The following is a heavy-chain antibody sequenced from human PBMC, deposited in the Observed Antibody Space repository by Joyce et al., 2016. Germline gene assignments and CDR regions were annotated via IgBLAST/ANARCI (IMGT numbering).Heavy chain of an antibody. V-gene: IGHV3-23*01. Sequence: EVQLLESGGGLVQPGGSMRLSCAASGFTFSSFAKSWVRQAPGKGLEWCAAIGGSGSSTYYADSVKGGFTISRDNSKNTRYLQMNSLRAEDTAVYYCANAVTGYYYYYYGMDVWGQGTTVTVSS. CDR3: ANAVTGYYYYYYGMDV. J-gene: IGHJ6*02. CDR2: IGGSGSST. CDR1: GFTFSSFA. D-gene: IGHD4-11*01.